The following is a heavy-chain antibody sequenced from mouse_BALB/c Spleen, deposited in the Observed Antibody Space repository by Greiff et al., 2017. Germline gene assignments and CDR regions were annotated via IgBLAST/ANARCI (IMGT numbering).Heavy chain of an antibody. D-gene: IGHD3-1*01. J-gene: IGHJ3*01. CDR2: IDPANGNT. Sequence: DVQLQESGAELVKPGASVKLSCTASGFNIKDTYMHWVKQRPEQGLEWIGRIDPANGNTKYDPKFQGKATITADTSSNTAYLQLSSLTSEDTAVYYCARSGSSGYVAYWGQGTLVTVSA. CDR1: GFNIKDTY. V-gene: IGHV14-3*02. CDR3: ARSGSSGYVAY.